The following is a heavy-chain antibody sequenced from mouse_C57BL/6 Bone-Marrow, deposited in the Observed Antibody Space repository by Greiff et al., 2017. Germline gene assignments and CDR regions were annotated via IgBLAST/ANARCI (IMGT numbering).Heavy chain of an antibody. V-gene: IGHV5-16*01. Sequence: EVNLVESEGGLVQPGSSMKLSCTASGFTFSDYYMAWVRQVPEKGLEWVANINYDGSSTYYLDSLKSRFIISRDNAKNILYLQMSSLKSEDTATYYCARVITTVVAMDWYFDVWGTGTTVTVSS. CDR3: ARVITTVVAMDWYFDV. CDR2: INYDGSST. D-gene: IGHD1-1*01. CDR1: GFTFSDYY. J-gene: IGHJ1*03.